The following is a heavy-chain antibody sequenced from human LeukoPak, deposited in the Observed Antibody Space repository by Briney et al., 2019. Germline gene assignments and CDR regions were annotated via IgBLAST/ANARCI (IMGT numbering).Heavy chain of an antibody. D-gene: IGHD6-13*01. CDR1: GFTFSTYA. J-gene: IGHJ4*02. V-gene: IGHV3-23*01. Sequence: GGSLRLSCAASGFTFSTYAVNWVRQAPGKGLEWVSAISSSGGTTYYADSVKGRFTISRDNSKNTLYLQMNSLRAEDTAVYYCAHLREQLVRRWGQGTLVTVSS. CDR3: AHLREQLVRR. CDR2: ISSSGGTT.